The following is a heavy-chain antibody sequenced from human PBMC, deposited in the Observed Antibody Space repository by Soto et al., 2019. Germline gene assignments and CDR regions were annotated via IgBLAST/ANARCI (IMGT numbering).Heavy chain of an antibody. CDR1: GFRLTCSA. Sequence: GAPVKAPSKARGFRLTCSALRWLRQAQGKRLDWIGWIVVGSGNTNYAQKFKERVTITRDMSTSTAYMELSSLRSEDTAVYYCAASRGYYYDNSGPLYAFDIWGQGIMVTGSS. CDR3: AASRGYYYDNSGPLYAFDI. D-gene: IGHD3-22*01. V-gene: IGHV1-58*01. J-gene: IGHJ3*02. CDR2: IVVGSGNT.